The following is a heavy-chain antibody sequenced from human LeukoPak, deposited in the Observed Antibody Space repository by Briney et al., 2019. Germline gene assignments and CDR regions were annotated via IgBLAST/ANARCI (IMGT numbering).Heavy chain of an antibody. CDR1: GSTFSSYA. CDR3: ATRTAATGPHFDS. CDR2: IGGSGGNT. D-gene: IGHD1-14*01. J-gene: IGHJ4*02. Sequence: GGSLRLSCAASGSTFSSYAMSWVRQASGKGLEWVSAIGGSGGNTYYADSVKGRFTISRDNSKNTFYLQINSLRPEDTAVYYCATRTAATGPHFDSWGQGTLVTVSS. V-gene: IGHV3-23*01.